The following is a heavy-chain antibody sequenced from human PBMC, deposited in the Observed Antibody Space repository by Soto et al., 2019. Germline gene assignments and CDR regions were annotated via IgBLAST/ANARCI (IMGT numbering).Heavy chain of an antibody. CDR3: ARVGGGYQLLHAFDI. V-gene: IGHV3-21*01. J-gene: IGHJ3*02. Sequence: EVQVVESGGGLVKPGGSLRLSCAASGFTFSSYSMNWVRQAPGQGREWVSYISSSSSYIYYADSVKGRVTISSDNPKNSLYLQMNSLRAEDTAVYYCARVGGGYQLLHAFDIWGQGTMVTVSS. CDR1: GFTFSSYS. D-gene: IGHD2-2*01. CDR2: ISSSSSYI.